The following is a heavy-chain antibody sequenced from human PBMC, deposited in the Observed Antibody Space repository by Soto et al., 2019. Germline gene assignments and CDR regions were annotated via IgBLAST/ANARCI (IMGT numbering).Heavy chain of an antibody. CDR3: ARGYYDKSGYYWGY. V-gene: IGHV1-46*01. J-gene: IGHJ4*02. Sequence: QVHLVQSGAEVKRPGASVKVTCKASGYTFTGYYMHWVRQAPGQGPVWMGMINPRGGTTTYAQKFQGRVTMTTDTSTSTVYMELSSLRSDDTAGYYCARGYYDKSGYYWGYWGQGTLATVSS. D-gene: IGHD3-22*01. CDR1: GYTFTGYY. CDR2: INPRGGTT.